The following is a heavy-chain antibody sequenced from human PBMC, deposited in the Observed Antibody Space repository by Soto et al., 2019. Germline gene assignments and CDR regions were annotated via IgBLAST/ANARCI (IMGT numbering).Heavy chain of an antibody. V-gene: IGHV3-7*01. J-gene: IGHJ6*03. CDR3: ARVLLPAAIYYYYYMDV. CDR1: GFTFSSYW. CDR2: IKQDGSEK. D-gene: IGHD2-2*01. Sequence: GGSLRLSCAASGFTFSSYWMSWVRQAPGKGLEWVANIKQDGSEKYYVDSVKGRFTISRDNAKNSLYLQMNSLRAEDTAVYYCARVLLPAAIYYYYYMDVWGKGTTVTVSS.